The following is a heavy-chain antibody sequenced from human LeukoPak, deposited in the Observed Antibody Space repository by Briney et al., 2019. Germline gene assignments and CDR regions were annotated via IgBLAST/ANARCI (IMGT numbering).Heavy chain of an antibody. CDR2: INHSGST. Sequence: PSETLSLTCAVYGGSFRGYYWSWSRQPPGKGLEWIGEINHSGSTNYNPSLKSRVTISVDTSKNQFSLRLSSVTAADTAMYYCARTGVVVVAARFDYWGQGTLVTVSS. V-gene: IGHV4-34*01. D-gene: IGHD2-15*01. CDR1: GGSFRGYY. J-gene: IGHJ4*02. CDR3: ARTGVVVVAARFDY.